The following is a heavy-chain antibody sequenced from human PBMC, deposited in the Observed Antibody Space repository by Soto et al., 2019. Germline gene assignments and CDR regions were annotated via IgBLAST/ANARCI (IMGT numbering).Heavy chain of an antibody. Sequence: QVQLVESGGGVVQPGTSLRLSCAASGFTFSRHGMHWVRQTPGKGLGWLAVILNDASGHWYADSVKGRFTISRENFENTLYLQMNGLRLEDTAMYYCARDDDYPDDGFDYWGQGTLVTVSS. D-gene: IGHD4-17*01. CDR2: ILNDASGH. CDR1: GFTFSRHG. J-gene: IGHJ4*02. CDR3: ARDDDYPDDGFDY. V-gene: IGHV3-33*01.